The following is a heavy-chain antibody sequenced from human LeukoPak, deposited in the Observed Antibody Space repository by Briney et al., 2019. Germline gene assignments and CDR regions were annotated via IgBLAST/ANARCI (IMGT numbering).Heavy chain of an antibody. V-gene: IGHV3-23*01. Sequence: GGSLRLSCAASGFTFSSYAMSWVRQAPGKGLEWVSAISGSGGSTYYADSVKGRFTISRDNSKNTLYLQMNSLRAEDTAVYYCARGVELRFLEWLFTNWFDPWGQGTLVTVSS. CDR1: GFTFSSYA. CDR3: ARGVELRFLEWLFTNWFDP. J-gene: IGHJ5*02. D-gene: IGHD3-3*01. CDR2: ISGSGGST.